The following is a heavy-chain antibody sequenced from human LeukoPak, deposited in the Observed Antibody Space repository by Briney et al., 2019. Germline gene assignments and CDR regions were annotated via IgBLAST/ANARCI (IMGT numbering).Heavy chain of an antibody. V-gene: IGHV4-39*01. D-gene: IGHD3-10*01. J-gene: IGHJ4*02. CDR2: IYYSGST. CDR1: GGSISSSSYY. Sequence: SETLSLTCTVSGGSISSSSYYWGWIRQPPGKGLEWIGSIYYSGSTYYNPSLKSRVTISVDTSKNQFSLKLSSVTAADTAVYYCARHDYYGSGSYYKPLDYWDQGTLVTVSS. CDR3: ARHDYYGSGSYYKPLDY.